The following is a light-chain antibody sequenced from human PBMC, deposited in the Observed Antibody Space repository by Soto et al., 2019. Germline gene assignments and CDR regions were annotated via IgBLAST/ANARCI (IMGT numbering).Light chain of an antibody. J-gene: IGLJ2*01. V-gene: IGLV2-14*01. Sequence: QSVLTQPASVSGSPGQSITISCSGTSSDVGGYIYVSWYQQQPGKAPKLIIYEISNRPSGVSNRFSGSKSGNTASLTISGLQAEDEGDYYCSSYTSSDTPYVLFGGGTKVTVL. CDR2: EIS. CDR1: SSDVGGYIY. CDR3: SSYTSSDTPYVL.